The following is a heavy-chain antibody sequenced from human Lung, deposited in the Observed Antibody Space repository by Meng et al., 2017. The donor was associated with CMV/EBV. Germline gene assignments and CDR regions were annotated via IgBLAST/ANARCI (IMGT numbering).Heavy chain of an antibody. V-gene: IGHV5-51*01. Sequence: ESXKISXKGSGYSFTSYWIGWVRQMPGKGLEWMGIIYPGDSDTRYSPSFQGQVTISADKSISTAYLQWSSLKASDTAMYYCARRGIVASYYFDYWGQGTLVTVSS. D-gene: IGHD1-26*01. CDR3: ARRGIVASYYFDY. CDR1: GYSFTSYW. J-gene: IGHJ4*02. CDR2: IYPGDSDT.